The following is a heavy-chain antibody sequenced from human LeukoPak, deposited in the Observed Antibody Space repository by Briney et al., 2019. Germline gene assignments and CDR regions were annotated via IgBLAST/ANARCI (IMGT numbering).Heavy chain of an antibody. CDR2: IYHSGST. V-gene: IGHV4-30-2*01. CDR1: GGSISSGDYS. J-gene: IGHJ4*02. CDR3: ARVNYGSATKEDY. Sequence: SETLSLTCAVSGGSISSGDYSWSWIRQPPGRGLEWIGYIYHSGSTYYNPSLKSRVAISVDRSKNQFSLKLSSVTAADTAVYYCARVNYGSATKEDYWGQGTLVTVSS. D-gene: IGHD3-10*01.